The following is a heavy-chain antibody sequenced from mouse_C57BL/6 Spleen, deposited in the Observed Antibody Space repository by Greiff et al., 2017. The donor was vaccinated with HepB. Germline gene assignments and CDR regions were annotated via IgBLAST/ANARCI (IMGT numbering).Heavy chain of an antibody. CDR3: TTGSNYAMDY. D-gene: IGHD6-1*01. J-gene: IGHJ4*01. CDR2: IDPENGDT. CDR1: GFNIKDDY. Sequence: VQLKESGAELVRPGASVKLSCTASGFNIKDDYMHWVKQRPEQGLEWIGWIDPENGDTEYASKFQGKATITADTSSNTAYLQLSSLTSEDTAVYYCTTGSNYAMDYGGKGTSVTVSS. V-gene: IGHV14-4*01.